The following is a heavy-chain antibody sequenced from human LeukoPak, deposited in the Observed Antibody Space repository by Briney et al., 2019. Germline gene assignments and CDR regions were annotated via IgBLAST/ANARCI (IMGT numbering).Heavy chain of an antibody. D-gene: IGHD3-16*01. CDR2: IRYDGSNK. V-gene: IGHV3-30*02. CDR1: GFTFSSYG. J-gene: IGHJ6*03. Sequence: GGSLRLSCAASGFTFSSYGMHWVRQAPGKGLEWAAFIRYDGSNKYYADSVKGRFTISRDNSKNTLYLQMNSLRAEDTAVYYCAKGDYYYYYYMDVWGKGTTVTVSS. CDR3: AKGDYYYYYYMDV.